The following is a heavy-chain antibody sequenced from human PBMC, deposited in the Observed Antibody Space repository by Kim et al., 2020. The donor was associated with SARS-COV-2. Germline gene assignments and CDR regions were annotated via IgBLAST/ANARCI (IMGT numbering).Heavy chain of an antibody. Sequence: SETLSLTCTVSGYSISSGYYWGWIRQPPGKGLEWIGSIYHSGSTYYNPSLKSRVTISVDTSKNQFSLKLSSVTAADTAVYYCARARDILTGYPDYWGQGTLVTVSS. D-gene: IGHD3-9*01. CDR3: ARARDILTGYPDY. V-gene: IGHV4-38-2*02. CDR2: IYHSGST. CDR1: GYSISSGYY. J-gene: IGHJ4*02.